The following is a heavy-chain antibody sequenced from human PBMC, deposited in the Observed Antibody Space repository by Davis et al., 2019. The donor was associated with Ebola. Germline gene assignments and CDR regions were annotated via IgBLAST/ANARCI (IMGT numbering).Heavy chain of an antibody. D-gene: IGHD3-10*01. J-gene: IGHJ6*04. V-gene: IGHV3-33*01. CDR1: GFTFSSYG. CDR3: ARDRITMVRDPFYYYYYGMDV. Sequence: PGGSLRLSCAASGFTFSSYGMHWVRQAPGKGLEWVAVIWYDGSNKHYADSVKGRFTISRDNSKNTLYLQMNSLRAEDTAVYYCARDRITMVRDPFYYYYYGMDVWGKGTTVTVSS. CDR2: IWYDGSNK.